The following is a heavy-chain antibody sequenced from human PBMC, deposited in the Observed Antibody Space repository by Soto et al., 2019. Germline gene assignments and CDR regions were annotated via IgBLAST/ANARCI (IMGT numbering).Heavy chain of an antibody. J-gene: IGHJ4*02. CDR2: VYYTGST. CDR3: ARSYAVPGAHIDY. D-gene: IGHD6-19*01. Sequence: SETLSVSCSVAGGYISSGGYYCSWIRQSPGKGLEWLGYVYYTGSTNYSPSLRSRVSISVYTSTNEFSLRLSSVTAADPPVYFCARSYAVPGAHIDYWGQGTQVTDSS. CDR1: GGYISSGGYY. V-gene: IGHV4-61*08.